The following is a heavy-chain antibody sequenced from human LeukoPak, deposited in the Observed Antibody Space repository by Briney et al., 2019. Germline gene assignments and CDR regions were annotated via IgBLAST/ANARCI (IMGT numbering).Heavy chain of an antibody. CDR3: ARGDDYKSTLFDY. CDR2: ISYSGTT. Sequence: PSETLSLTCTVSGGSISRYYGNWIRQPPGKGLEWIGYISYSGTTNYNPSLKSRVTISVDTSKKQFSLKLTSATAADTAVYYCARGDDYKSTLFDYWGQGTLVTVSS. J-gene: IGHJ4*02. CDR1: GGSISRYY. V-gene: IGHV4-59*01. D-gene: IGHD5-12*01.